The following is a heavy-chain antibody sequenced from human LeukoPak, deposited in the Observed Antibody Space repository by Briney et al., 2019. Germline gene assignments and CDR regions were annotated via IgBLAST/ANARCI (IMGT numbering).Heavy chain of an antibody. J-gene: IGHJ4*02. V-gene: IGHV3-23*01. CDR1: GITFSSYA. D-gene: IGHD3-22*01. CDR3: LRWGYDSSGYPHFDY. Sequence: GGSLRLSCVASGITFSSYAMSWVRQVPGKGLEWVSAISAGVINTYYADSVKGRFTISRDNSKNTLYLQMNSLRAEDTAVYYCLRWGYDSSGYPHFDYWGQGTLVTVSS. CDR2: ISAGVINT.